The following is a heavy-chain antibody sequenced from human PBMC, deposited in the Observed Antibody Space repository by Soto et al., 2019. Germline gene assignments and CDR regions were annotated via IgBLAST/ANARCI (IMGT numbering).Heavy chain of an antibody. V-gene: IGHV4-34*02. CDR3: ARRKGNYDFWSGYSTSTYWYFDF. J-gene: IGHJ2*01. CDR2: INHSGST. CDR1: GGSFSGYY. Sequence: QVPLRQWGAGLLKPSETLSLTCAVYGGSFSGYYWTWIRQPPGKGLEWIGEINHSGSTNYNASLKSRVTISRDTSMNQFSLKLNSVTAADTSVYYCARRKGNYDFWSGYSTSTYWYFDFWGRGTPVTVSS. D-gene: IGHD3-3*01.